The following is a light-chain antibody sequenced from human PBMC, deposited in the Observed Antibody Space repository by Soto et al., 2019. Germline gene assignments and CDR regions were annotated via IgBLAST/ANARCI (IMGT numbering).Light chain of an antibody. V-gene: IGKV2D-29*01. CDR1: QILLHSDGKTY. CDR2: AAS. CDR3: QQLKSNLIT. Sequence: DIVMTQTPLSLSVTHVQPASISFKSSQILLHSDGKTYLYWYLQKPGQPPQLLIYAASTLQSGVPSRFSGSGSGTEFTLTISSLQPEDFATYYCQQLKSNLITFGQGTRLEIK. J-gene: IGKJ5*01.